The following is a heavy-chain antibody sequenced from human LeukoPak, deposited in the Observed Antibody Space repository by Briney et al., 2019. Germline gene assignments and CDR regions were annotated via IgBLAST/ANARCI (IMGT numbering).Heavy chain of an antibody. D-gene: IGHD6-19*01. V-gene: IGHV1-8*02. CDR1: GYPFTTYG. CDR2: MHPNSGNT. J-gene: IGHJ1*01. Sequence: ASVKVSCKASGYPFTTYGINWVRQATGQGLEWMGWMHPNSGNTGYAQNFQGRVTMTRNTSISTAYMELSSLRSEDTAVYYCARGGPVAATHKYFQHWGQGTLVTVSS. CDR3: ARGGPVAATHKYFQH.